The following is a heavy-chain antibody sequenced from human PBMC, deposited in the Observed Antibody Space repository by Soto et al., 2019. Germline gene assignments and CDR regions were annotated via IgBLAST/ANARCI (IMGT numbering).Heavy chain of an antibody. V-gene: IGHV3-9*01. CDR1: GFTFDDNA. CDR2: ISWNSGTI. Sequence: EVQLVESGGGLVQPGRSLRLSCAASGFTFDDNAMHWVRQSPGKGLEWVSGISWNSGTIAYADSVKGRFTISRDNANDSLYLKLNSLRAEDPALYYCARDMVFITAAGGGIDDWGQGTLVTVSS. D-gene: IGHD6-25*01. J-gene: IGHJ4*02. CDR3: ARDMVFITAAGGGIDD.